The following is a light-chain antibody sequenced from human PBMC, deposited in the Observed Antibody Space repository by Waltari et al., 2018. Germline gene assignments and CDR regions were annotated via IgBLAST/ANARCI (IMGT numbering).Light chain of an antibody. CDR1: SRGVGGYNY. CDR3: CSYAGTSSVT. Sequence: QSALTQPRSVSGSPGPSVSISCTGTSRGVGGYNYVSWYRQHPGKAPPMISFDVNKRPSGVPDRCSGSKSGNTASLTISGLQAEDEADYYCCSYAGTSSVTFGGGTQLTVL. J-gene: IGLJ2*01. CDR2: DVN. V-gene: IGLV2-11*01.